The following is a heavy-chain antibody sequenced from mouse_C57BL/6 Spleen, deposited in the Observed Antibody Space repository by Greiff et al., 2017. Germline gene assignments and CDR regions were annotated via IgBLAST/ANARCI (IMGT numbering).Heavy chain of an antibody. Sequence: EVNLVESGGGLVQPGGSLSLSCAASGFTFTDYYMSWVRQPPGKALEWLGFIRNKANGYTTEYSASVKGRFTISRDNSQSILYLQMNALRAEDSATYYCARYNYGSSYHFDYWGQGTTLTVSS. J-gene: IGHJ2*01. CDR2: IRNKANGYTT. CDR1: GFTFTDYY. V-gene: IGHV7-3*01. D-gene: IGHD1-1*01. CDR3: ARYNYGSSYHFDY.